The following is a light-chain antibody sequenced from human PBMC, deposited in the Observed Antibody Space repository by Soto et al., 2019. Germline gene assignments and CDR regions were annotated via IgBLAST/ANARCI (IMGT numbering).Light chain of an antibody. CDR1: QGLSTS. V-gene: IGKV1-16*01. CDR2: DVS. Sequence: DVQMTQSPSSLSASVGDSVSITCRASQGLSTSLAWFQRKPGKPPRFLIYDVSRLQTGVPSRFSGSGSGTHFTLTITNLQPEDFTTYYCHHYTYYPFTFGGGTRV. CDR3: HHYTYYPFT. J-gene: IGKJ4*01.